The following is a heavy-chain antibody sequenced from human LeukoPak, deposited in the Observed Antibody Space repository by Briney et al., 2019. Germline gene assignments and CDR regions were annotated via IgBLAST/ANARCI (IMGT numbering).Heavy chain of an antibody. V-gene: IGHV3-23*01. J-gene: IGHJ4*02. Sequence: GGSLRLSCAASGFTFSKYGMSWVRQAPGRGLEWISIVSDGGGSTYYADSVKARFTISRGNSKNTLYLQMTSLGAEDSAIYYCAKRVSYSSGSHFDYWGQGTLVTVSS. CDR3: AKRVSYSSGSHFDY. CDR1: GFTFSKYG. D-gene: IGHD3-10*01. CDR2: VSDGGGST.